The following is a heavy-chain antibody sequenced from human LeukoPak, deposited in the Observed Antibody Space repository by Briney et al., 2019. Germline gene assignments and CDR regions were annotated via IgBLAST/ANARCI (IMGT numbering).Heavy chain of an antibody. Sequence: GASVKVSCKASGGTFSSYAISWVRQAPGQGLEWMGRIIPILGIANYAQKFQGRVTITADKSTSTAYMELSSLRSEDTAVYYCARVGRWLQFDYFDYWGQGTLVTVSS. V-gene: IGHV1-69*04. D-gene: IGHD5-24*01. CDR3: ARVGRWLQFDYFDY. CDR2: IIPILGIA. J-gene: IGHJ4*02. CDR1: GGTFSSYA.